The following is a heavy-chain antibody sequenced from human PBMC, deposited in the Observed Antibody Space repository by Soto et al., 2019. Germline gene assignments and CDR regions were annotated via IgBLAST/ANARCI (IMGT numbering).Heavy chain of an antibody. Sequence: ASGKVSCKASGYTFTSYAMHWVRQAPGQRLEWMGWINAGNGNTKYSQKFQGRVTITRDTSASTAYMELSSLRSEDTAVYYCARAPMVVAATHYYGMDVWGQGTTVTVSS. CDR2: INAGNGNT. CDR1: GYTFTSYA. V-gene: IGHV1-3*01. D-gene: IGHD2-15*01. J-gene: IGHJ6*02. CDR3: ARAPMVVAATHYYGMDV.